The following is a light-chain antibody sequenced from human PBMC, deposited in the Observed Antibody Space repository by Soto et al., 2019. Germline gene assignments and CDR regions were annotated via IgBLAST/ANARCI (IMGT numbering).Light chain of an antibody. CDR3: QQYNSYSEA. V-gene: IGKV1-5*03. J-gene: IGKJ1*01. Sequence: DIQMTQSPSTLSGSVGDRVTITCRASQTISSWLAWYQQKPGKAPPLLIYKASTLKSGVPSRFSGSGSGTEFILILSRLQPDDFAHYYCQQYNSYSEAFGQGTKVELK. CDR2: KAS. CDR1: QTISSW.